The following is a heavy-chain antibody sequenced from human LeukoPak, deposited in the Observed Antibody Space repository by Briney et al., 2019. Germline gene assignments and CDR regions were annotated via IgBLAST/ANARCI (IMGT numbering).Heavy chain of an antibody. V-gene: IGHV4-59*11. Sequence: SETLSLTFTVSGASINGHYWSWVRQSPEKGLEWIGYISHTGSTNYNPFLKSRVTMSVDTSKKQFSLKLSSVTAADTAIYYCARDQISINALDIWGQGTLVTVSS. J-gene: IGHJ3*02. CDR2: ISHTGST. CDR1: GASINGHY. CDR3: ARDQISINALDI. D-gene: IGHD3-10*01.